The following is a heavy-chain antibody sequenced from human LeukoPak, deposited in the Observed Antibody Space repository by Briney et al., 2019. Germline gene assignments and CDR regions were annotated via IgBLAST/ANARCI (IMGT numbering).Heavy chain of an antibody. V-gene: IGHV3-30-3*01. CDR1: GFTFSNAW. Sequence: GGSLRLSCAASGFTFSNAWMSWVRQAPGKGLEWVAVISYDGSNKYYADSVKGRFTISRDNSKNTLYLQMNSLRAEDTAVYYCARDSKQLAFDYWGQGTLVTVSS. CDR2: ISYDGSNK. D-gene: IGHD6-13*01. CDR3: ARDSKQLAFDY. J-gene: IGHJ4*02.